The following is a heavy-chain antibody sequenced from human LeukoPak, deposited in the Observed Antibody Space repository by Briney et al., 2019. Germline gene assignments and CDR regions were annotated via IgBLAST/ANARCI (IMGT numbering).Heavy chain of an antibody. V-gene: IGHV4-39*07. CDR2: VFYNGAT. CDR3: AGEYAY. Sequence: TSETLSLTCIVSGGSISSSIYYWAWVRQPPGKGLEWIGTVFYNGATQYSPSLRSRVTISIDTSKNQVSLKLSSVTAADTAVYYCAGEYAYWGQGTLVTVSS. J-gene: IGHJ4*02. CDR1: GGSISSSIYY. D-gene: IGHD2-2*01.